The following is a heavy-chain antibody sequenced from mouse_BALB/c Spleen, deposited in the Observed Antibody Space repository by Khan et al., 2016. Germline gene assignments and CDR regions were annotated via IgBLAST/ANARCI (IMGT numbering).Heavy chain of an antibody. J-gene: IGHJ2*01. CDR3: ASLLLRFHY. V-gene: IGHV14-3*02. Sequence: VQLKQSGAELVKPGASVKLSCTASGFNIKDTYMHWVKQRPEQGLEWIGRIDPANGNTNYDPKFQGKATITADTSSNTAYLQLSSLTSEDTAVYYCASLLLRFHYWGQGTTLTVSS. CDR2: IDPANGNT. CDR1: GFNIKDTY. D-gene: IGHD1-1*01.